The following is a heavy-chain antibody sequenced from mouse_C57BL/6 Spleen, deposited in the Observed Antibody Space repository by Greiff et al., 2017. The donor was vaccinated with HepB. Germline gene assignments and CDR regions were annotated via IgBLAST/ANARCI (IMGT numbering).Heavy chain of an antibody. J-gene: IGHJ2*01. D-gene: IGHD2-5*01. Sequence: QVQLQQPGAELVKPGASVKLSCKASGYTFPSYWMHWVRQRPGQGLEWIGMIHPNSGSTNYNEKFKSKATLTVDKSSSTAYMQLSSLTSEDSAVYYCARRSNYEGYYFDYWGQGTTLTVSS. CDR3: ARRSNYEGYYFDY. CDR2: IHPNSGST. CDR1: GYTFPSYW. V-gene: IGHV1-64*01.